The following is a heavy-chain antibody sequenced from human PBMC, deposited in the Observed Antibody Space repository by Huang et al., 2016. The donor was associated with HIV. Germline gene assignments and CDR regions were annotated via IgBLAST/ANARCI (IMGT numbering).Heavy chain of an antibody. J-gene: IGHJ4*02. CDR2: IKNILDVGTT. CDR1: GFSFSTGW. CDR3: TTWISTAAGGN. V-gene: IGHV3-15*01. Sequence: EVQLIESGGGLVKPGSSLSRSCVGFGFSFSTGWMSWVRQTPGKGLACVALIKNILDVGTTDYAAPVRGRFNISREDSKNRMDLQMHDLKAADTAVYYCTTWISTAAGGNWGQGTLVTVSS. D-gene: IGHD2-8*02.